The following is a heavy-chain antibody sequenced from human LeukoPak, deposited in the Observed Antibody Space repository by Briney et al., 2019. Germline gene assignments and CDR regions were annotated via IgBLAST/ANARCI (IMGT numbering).Heavy chain of an antibody. CDR2: IYHSGST. CDR1: GYSISSGYY. CDR3: ARHPRYCSSTSCQPLFDY. J-gene: IGHJ4*02. V-gene: IGHV4-38-2*01. D-gene: IGHD2-2*01. Sequence: SETLSLTCAVSGYSISSGYYWGWIRQPPGKGLEWIGSIYHSGSTYYNPSLKSRVTISVDTSKNQFSLKLSSVTAADTAVYYCARHPRYCSSTSCQPLFDYWGQGTLVTVSS.